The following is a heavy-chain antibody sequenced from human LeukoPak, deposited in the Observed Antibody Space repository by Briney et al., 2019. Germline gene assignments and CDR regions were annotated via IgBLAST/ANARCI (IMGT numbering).Heavy chain of an antibody. V-gene: IGHV4-59*12. CDR2: IYHSGST. CDR1: GGSISSYY. Sequence: PSETLSLTCTVSGGSISSYYWSWIRQPPGKGLEWIRYIYHSGSTNYNPSLKSRVIISVDTSKNQFSLKLSSVTAADTAVYYCARDLTGGSGFAYFDYWGQGTLVTVSS. J-gene: IGHJ4*02. D-gene: IGHD3-10*01. CDR3: ARDLTGGSGFAYFDY.